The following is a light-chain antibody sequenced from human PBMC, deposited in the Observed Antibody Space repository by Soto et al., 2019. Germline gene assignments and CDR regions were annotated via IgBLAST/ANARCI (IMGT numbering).Light chain of an antibody. V-gene: IGKV4-1*01. CDR3: QQYYTNSWS. CDR1: QSVLHSPNNKNY. Sequence: DIVMTHSPHSLAVSLRERATINCKSSQSVLHSPNNKNYLAWYQHKPGQPPKMLIYWASSRESGVPDRFSGSVYGTDFNLTTSSLQSEDVAVYYCQQYYTNSWSFGQGTKVDIK. J-gene: IGKJ1*01. CDR2: WAS.